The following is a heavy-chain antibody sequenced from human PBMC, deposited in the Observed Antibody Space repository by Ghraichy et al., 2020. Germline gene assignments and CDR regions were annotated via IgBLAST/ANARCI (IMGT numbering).Heavy chain of an antibody. D-gene: IGHD2-21*02. CDR2: ISAYNGNT. V-gene: IGHV1-18*04. J-gene: IGHJ5*02. CDR1: GYTFTSYG. Sequence: ASVKVSCKASGYTFTSYGISWVRQAPGQGLEWMGWISAYNGNTNYAQKLQGRVTMTTDTSTSTAYMELRSLRSDDTAVYYCARDGSDIVVVTATGFDPWGQGTLVTVSS. CDR3: ARDGSDIVVVTATGFDP.